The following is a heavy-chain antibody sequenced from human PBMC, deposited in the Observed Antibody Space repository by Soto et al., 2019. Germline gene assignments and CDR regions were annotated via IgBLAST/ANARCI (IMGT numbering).Heavy chain of an antibody. Sequence: QLQLVQSGAEVKKPGSSVKVSCKASGGTFSSYAISWVRQAPGQGLEWMGGIIPIFGTANYAQKFQGRVTITADESTSTAYREVSSLRSEDTAVYYCARDCSAGSCYHNWFDPWGQGTLVTVSS. CDR1: GGTFSSYA. V-gene: IGHV1-69*01. CDR2: IIPIFGTA. D-gene: IGHD2-15*01. CDR3: ARDCSAGSCYHNWFDP. J-gene: IGHJ5*02.